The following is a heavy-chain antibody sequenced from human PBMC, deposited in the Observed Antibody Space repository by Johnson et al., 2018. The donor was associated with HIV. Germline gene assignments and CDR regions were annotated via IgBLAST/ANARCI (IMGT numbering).Heavy chain of an antibody. D-gene: IGHD3-22*01. Sequence: MQLVESGGGLVQPGGSLRLSCAASGFTVSSNYMSWVRQAPGKGLEWVSVIYSGGSTYYADSVKGRFTISRDNSKNTLYLQMHSRRAEDTAVYYCARGGANYYDSSGYYGAFDICGQGTMVTVSS. J-gene: IGHJ3*02. CDR2: IYSGGST. CDR3: ARGGANYYDSSGYYGAFDI. V-gene: IGHV3-66*01. CDR1: GFTVSSNY.